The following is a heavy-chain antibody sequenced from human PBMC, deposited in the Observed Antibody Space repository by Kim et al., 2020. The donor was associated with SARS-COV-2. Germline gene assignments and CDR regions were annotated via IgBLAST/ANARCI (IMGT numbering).Heavy chain of an antibody. CDR3: ARKDDRFFYMDL. D-gene: IGHD3-3*01. Sequence: SETLSLTCTVSGGSISPYFWSWIRLSPRTGLEVIGYIYFTGNTNYNPSLKSRVTMSLDRSKNQFSLRLTSVTAADTAVYYCARKDDRFFYMDLWGKGTTVTVSS. CDR2: IYFTGNT. J-gene: IGHJ6*03. CDR1: GGSISPYF. V-gene: IGHV4-59*01.